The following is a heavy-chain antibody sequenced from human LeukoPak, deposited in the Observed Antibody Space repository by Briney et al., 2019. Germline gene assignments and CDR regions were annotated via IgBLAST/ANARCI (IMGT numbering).Heavy chain of an antibody. CDR3: ARARPRTYYYYGMDV. D-gene: IGHD1-1*01. V-gene: IGHV1-46*01. Sequence: ASVKVYCKASGYTFTSYYMQWVRQAPGQGLEWMGIINPSGGSTSYAQKFQGRVTMTRDTSTSTVYMELSSLRSEDTAVYYCARARPRTYYYYGMDVWGQGTTVTVSS. CDR1: GYTFTSYY. J-gene: IGHJ6*02. CDR2: INPSGGST.